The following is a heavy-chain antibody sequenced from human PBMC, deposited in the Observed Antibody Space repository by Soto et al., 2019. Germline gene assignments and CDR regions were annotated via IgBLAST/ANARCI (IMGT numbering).Heavy chain of an antibody. V-gene: IGHV4-59*01. CDR2: IYSSGST. CDR1: DGSISSYF. Sequence: SETLSLTCTVSDGSISSYFWSWIRQPPGEGLEWIGYIYSSGSTNYNPSLRSRVTISVDTSKNQFSLKLTSVTAADTAVYYCARAGTAMVQLDYWGQGTLVTVSS. D-gene: IGHD5-18*01. J-gene: IGHJ4*02. CDR3: ARAGTAMVQLDY.